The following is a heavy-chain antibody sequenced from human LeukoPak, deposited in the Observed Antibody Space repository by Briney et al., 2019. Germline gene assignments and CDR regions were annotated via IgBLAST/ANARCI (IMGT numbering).Heavy chain of an antibody. CDR1: GFTFSNAW. D-gene: IGHD4-17*01. CDR2: IKSKTDGGTT. V-gene: IGHV3-15*01. Sequence: GGSLRLSCAASGFTFSNAWMSWVRQAPGKGLEGVGRIKSKTDGGTTDYAAPVKGRFTISRDDSENTLYLQMNSLKTEDTAVYYCTTEGDYGDYYDYWGQGTLVTVSS. J-gene: IGHJ4*02. CDR3: TTEGDYGDYYDY.